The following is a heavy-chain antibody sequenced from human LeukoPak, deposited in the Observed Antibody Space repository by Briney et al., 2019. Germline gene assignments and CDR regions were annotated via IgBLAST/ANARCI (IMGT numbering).Heavy chain of an antibody. J-gene: IGHJ3*02. D-gene: IGHD3-10*01. V-gene: IGHV3-66*01. Sequence: GGSLRLSCAASGFTVSSNYMSWVRQAPGKGLEWVSVIYSGGSTYYADSVKGRFTISRDNSKNTLYLQMNSLRAEDTAVYYCARDPTFRGSMVRGVPNDAFDIWGQGTMVTVSS. CDR1: GFTVSSNY. CDR2: IYSGGST. CDR3: ARDPTFRGSMVRGVPNDAFDI.